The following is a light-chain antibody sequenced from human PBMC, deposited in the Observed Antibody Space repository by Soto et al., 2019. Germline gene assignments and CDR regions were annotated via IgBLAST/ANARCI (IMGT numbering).Light chain of an antibody. CDR2: SAS. J-gene: IGKJ1*01. CDR1: QNLGTLY. Sequence: IVLTQSPGALSLSPGQRGTLSCRARQNLGTLYVAWVQQKSGQAPRPLIYSASSRATGIPDRFSGSGSGTDFTLTIRRLEPEDFAVYDCQQYGSSYPWTFGQGTKVDIK. V-gene: IGKV3-20*01. CDR3: QQYGSSYPWT.